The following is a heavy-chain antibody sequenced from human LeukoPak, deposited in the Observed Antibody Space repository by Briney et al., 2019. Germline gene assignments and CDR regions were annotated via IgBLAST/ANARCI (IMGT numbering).Heavy chain of an antibody. Sequence: GGSLRLSCAASGFTFSSYSMNWVRQAPGEGLEWGSSISSSSSYIYYAHSVKSRFTVSRDNAKNSLYLQMDSLRAEDTAVYYCARTKRVTPFDYWGQGTLVTVSS. J-gene: IGHJ4*02. CDR2: ISSSSSYI. V-gene: IGHV3-21*01. CDR3: ARTKRVTPFDY. D-gene: IGHD4-11*01. CDR1: GFTFSSYS.